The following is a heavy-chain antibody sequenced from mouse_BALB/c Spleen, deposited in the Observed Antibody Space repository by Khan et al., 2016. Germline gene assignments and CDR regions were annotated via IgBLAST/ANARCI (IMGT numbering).Heavy chain of an antibody. V-gene: IGHV3-2*02. Sequence: EVQLQESGPGLVKPSQSLSLTCTVTGYSITSEYAWNWIRQFPGNKLEWMGYISYSGVTSYNPSLKSRFSITRDTSKNQFFLQLNSVTTEDTATYYCARSLLLRRDFCDYWGQGTTLTVSS. CDR2: ISYSGVT. CDR1: GYSITSEYA. CDR3: ARSLLLRRDFCDY. J-gene: IGHJ2*01. D-gene: IGHD1-1*01.